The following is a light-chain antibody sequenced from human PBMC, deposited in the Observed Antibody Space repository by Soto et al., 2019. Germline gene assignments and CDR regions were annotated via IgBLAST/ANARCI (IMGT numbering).Light chain of an antibody. V-gene: IGKV3-11*01. CDR2: DAS. J-gene: IGKJ4*01. Sequence: EIVLTHSPATPPLSPGERATLSCRASQSFTSSLAWYQQKPCQAPRLLIYDASNRATGIPARFSGSGAGTDFTLTISSIEPEDVAVDYCQQRSNWPPLTFGQGTKVEIK. CDR1: QSFTSS. CDR3: QQRSNWPPLT.